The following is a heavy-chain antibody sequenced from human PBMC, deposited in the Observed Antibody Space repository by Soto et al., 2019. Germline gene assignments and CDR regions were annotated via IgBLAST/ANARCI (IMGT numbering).Heavy chain of an antibody. CDR3: AKAEQPAPRYYYGMDV. CDR2: ISGSGGST. Sequence: PGGSLRLSCAASGFTFSSYAMSWVRQAPGKGLEWVSAISGSGGSTYYADSVKGRFTISRDNSKNTLYLKMNSLRAEDTAVYYCAKAEQPAPRYYYGMDVWGQGTTVTVSS. CDR1: GFTFSSYA. D-gene: IGHD1-26*01. V-gene: IGHV3-23*01. J-gene: IGHJ6*02.